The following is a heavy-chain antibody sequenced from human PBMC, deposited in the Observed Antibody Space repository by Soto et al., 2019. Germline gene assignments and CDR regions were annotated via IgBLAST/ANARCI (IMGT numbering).Heavy chain of an antibody. CDR1: GFTFNSYS. J-gene: IGHJ5*02. CDR3: AREIAARRGSNWFDP. Sequence: PGGSLRLSCVASGFTFNSYSMNWVRQAPGKGLEWVSSISSANAYIYYADSVKGRFTISRDNAKNSLYLQMNSLRAEDTAVYYCAREIAARRGSNWFDPWGQGTLVTVS. CDR2: ISSANAYI. V-gene: IGHV3-21*01. D-gene: IGHD6-6*01.